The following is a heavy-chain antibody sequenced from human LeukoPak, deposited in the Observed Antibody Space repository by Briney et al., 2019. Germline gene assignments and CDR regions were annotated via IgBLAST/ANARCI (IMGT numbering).Heavy chain of an antibody. Sequence: SETLSLTCTVSGGSISSGDYYLSWIRQPPGKGLESIVYIYYSGSTYYNPSLKSRVTISVDTSKNQFSLKLSSVTAADTAVYYCARDRTYDSSGSDAFDIWGQGTMVTVSS. D-gene: IGHD3-22*01. V-gene: IGHV4-30-4*01. CDR2: IYYSGST. J-gene: IGHJ3*02. CDR1: GGSISSGDYY. CDR3: ARDRTYDSSGSDAFDI.